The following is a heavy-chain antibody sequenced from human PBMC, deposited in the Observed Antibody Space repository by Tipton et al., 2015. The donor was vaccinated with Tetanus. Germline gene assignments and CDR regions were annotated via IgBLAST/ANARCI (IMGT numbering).Heavy chain of an antibody. CDR1: GGTFNNYF. V-gene: IGHV4-34*08. CDR3: VRGRGSGAQSFGFEH. CDR2: VHPRGST. D-gene: IGHD1-26*01. J-gene: IGHJ4*02. Sequence: TLSLTCAVYGGTFNNYFWTWIRQPPGKGLEWIGEVHPRGSTNYNPSLKSRVTISLDTSKTHFYLNLSSVTAADTGVYFCVRGRGSGAQSFGFEHWGRGTQVIVSS.